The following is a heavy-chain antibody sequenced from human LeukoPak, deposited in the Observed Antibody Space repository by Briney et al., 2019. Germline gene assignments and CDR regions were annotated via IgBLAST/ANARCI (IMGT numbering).Heavy chain of an antibody. Sequence: ASVKVSCKASGYTFTGYYMHWVRQAPGQGLEWMGRINPNSGGTNYAQKFRGRVTMTRDTSISTAYMELSRLRSDDTAVYYCARDSDTASSFDPWGQGTLVTVSS. V-gene: IGHV1-2*06. CDR1: GYTFTGYY. CDR2: INPNSGGT. CDR3: ARDSDTASSFDP. J-gene: IGHJ5*02. D-gene: IGHD5-18*01.